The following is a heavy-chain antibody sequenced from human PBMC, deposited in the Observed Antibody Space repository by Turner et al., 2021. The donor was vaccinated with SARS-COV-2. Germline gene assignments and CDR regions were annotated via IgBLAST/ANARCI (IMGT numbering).Heavy chain of an antibody. D-gene: IGHD6-13*01. CDR2: ISYDGTNK. V-gene: IGHV3-30*18. Sequence: QVQRVESGGGVVQHGRSLRLSCAASGFTFSSYGMHWVRQAPGKGLEWVAVISYDGTNKYYADSVKGRFTISRDNSKNTLYLQMNSLRAEDTAVYYCAKDLGQLDWFDPWGQGTLVTVSS. CDR1: GFTFSSYG. J-gene: IGHJ5*02. CDR3: AKDLGQLDWFDP.